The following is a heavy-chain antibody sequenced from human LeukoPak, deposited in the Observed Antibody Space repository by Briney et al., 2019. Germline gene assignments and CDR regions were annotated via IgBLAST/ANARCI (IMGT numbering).Heavy chain of an antibody. CDR3: TTDPGGERYFDWSLKHFDY. J-gene: IGHJ4*02. CDR1: GFTFSNAW. V-gene: IGHV3-15*01. CDR2: IKSKTDGGTT. D-gene: IGHD3-9*01. Sequence: GGSLRLSCAASGFTFSNAWMSWVRQAPGKGLEWVGRIKSKTDGGTTDYAAPVKGRFTISRDDSKNTLYLQMNSLKTEDTAVYYCTTDPGGERYFDWSLKHFDYWGQGTLVTVSS.